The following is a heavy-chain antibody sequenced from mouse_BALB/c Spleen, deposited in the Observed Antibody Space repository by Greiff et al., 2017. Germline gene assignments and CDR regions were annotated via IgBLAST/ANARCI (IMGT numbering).Heavy chain of an antibody. V-gene: IGHV5-12-1*01. CDR2: ISSGGGST. D-gene: IGHD1-1*01. J-gene: IGHJ1*01. Sequence: EVHLVESGGGLVKPGGSLKLSCAASGFAFSSYDMSWVRQTPEKRLEWVAYISSGGGSTYYPDTVKGRFTISRDNAKNTLYLQMSSLKSEDTAMYYCARRNYYGRDWYFDVWGAGTTVTVSS. CDR1: GFAFSSYD. CDR3: ARRNYYGRDWYFDV.